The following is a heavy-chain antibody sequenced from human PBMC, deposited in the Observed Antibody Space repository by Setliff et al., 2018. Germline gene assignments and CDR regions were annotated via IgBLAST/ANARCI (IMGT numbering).Heavy chain of an antibody. CDR3: ARDRDSSGYPYYFDY. CDR2: INPNSGGT. J-gene: IGHJ4*02. V-gene: IGHV1-2*04. Sequence: GASVKVSCKASGYTFTGCYVHWVRQAPGQGLEWMGWINPNSGGTNYAQKFQGWVTMTRDMSISTAYMELSRLRSDDTAVYYCARDRDSSGYPYYFDYWGQGTLVTVSS. CDR1: GYTFTGCY. D-gene: IGHD3-22*01.